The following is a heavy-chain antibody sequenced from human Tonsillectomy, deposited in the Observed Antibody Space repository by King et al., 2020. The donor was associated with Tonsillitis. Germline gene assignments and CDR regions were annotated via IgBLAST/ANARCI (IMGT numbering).Heavy chain of an antibody. J-gene: IGHJ5*02. Sequence: VQLVESGGVVVQPGGSLRLSCATSGFTFDDYTMHWVRQVPGKGLEWVSLISWDGDSTNYADSVKGRFTIARDNNKNSLYLQMNSLRTEDTALYYCAKVMFSRLVRGVLGFDPWGQGTLVTVSS. D-gene: IGHD3-10*01. V-gene: IGHV3-43*01. CDR2: ISWDGDST. CDR1: GFTFDDYT. CDR3: AKVMFSRLVRGVLGFDP.